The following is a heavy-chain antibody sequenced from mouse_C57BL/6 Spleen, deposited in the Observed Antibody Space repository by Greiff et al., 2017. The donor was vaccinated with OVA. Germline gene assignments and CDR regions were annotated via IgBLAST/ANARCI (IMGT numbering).Heavy chain of an antibody. CDR3: ARYPRGMDY. CDR1: GFTFTDYY. CDR2: IRNKANGYTT. D-gene: IGHD3-1*01. Sequence: EVKVVESGGGLVQPGGSLSLSCAASGFTFTDYYMSWVRQPPGKALEWLGFIRNKANGYTTEYSASVKGRFTISRDNSQSILYLQMNALRAEDSATYYCARYPRGMDYWGQGTSVTVSS. V-gene: IGHV7-3*01. J-gene: IGHJ4*01.